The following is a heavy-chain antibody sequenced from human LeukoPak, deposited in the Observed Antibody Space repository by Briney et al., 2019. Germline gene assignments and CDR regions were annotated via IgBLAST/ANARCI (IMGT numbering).Heavy chain of an antibody. Sequence: SETLSLTCTVSGGSISSGGYYWSWIRQHPGKGLEWIGYIYYSGSTYYNPSLKSRVTTSVDTSKNQFSLKLSSVTAADTAVYYCARGPVGATPFDYWGQGTLVTVSS. V-gene: IGHV4-31*03. CDR1: GGSISSGGYY. CDR3: ARGPVGATPFDY. D-gene: IGHD1-26*01. CDR2: IYYSGST. J-gene: IGHJ4*02.